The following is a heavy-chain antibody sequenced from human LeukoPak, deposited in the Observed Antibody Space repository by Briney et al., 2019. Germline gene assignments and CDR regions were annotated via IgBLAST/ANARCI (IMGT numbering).Heavy chain of an antibody. D-gene: IGHD3-10*01. J-gene: IGHJ6*04. CDR3: AREYFTMVRGVNAYYYGMDV. CDR2: IIPIFGTA. CDR1: GGTFSSYA. V-gene: IGHV1-69*01. Sequence: ASVKVSCKASGGTFSSYATSWVRQAPGQGLEWMGGIIPIFGTANYAQKFQGRVTITADESTSTAYMELSSLRSEDTAVYYCAREYFTMVRGVNAYYYGMDVWGKGTTVTVSS.